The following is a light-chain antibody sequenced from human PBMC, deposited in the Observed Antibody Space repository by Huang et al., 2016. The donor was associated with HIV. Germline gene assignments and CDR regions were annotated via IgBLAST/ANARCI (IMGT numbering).Light chain of an antibody. CDR3: MQALQTLHGLT. Sequence: DIVMTQSPLSLPVTPGEPASISCRSSQSLLHSNGYNYLNWYLQKPWQSPQLLIYLGSNRASGVPDRFSVSGSGTDFTLKISRVEAEDLGVYDCMQALQTLHGLTFGGGTRVEIK. CDR1: QSLLHSNGYNY. V-gene: IGKV2-28*01. J-gene: IGKJ4*01. CDR2: LGS.